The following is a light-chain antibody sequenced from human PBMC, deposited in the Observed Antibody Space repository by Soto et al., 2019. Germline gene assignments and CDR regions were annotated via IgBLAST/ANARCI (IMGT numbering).Light chain of an antibody. CDR2: DAS. CDR3: QQYNGDSYT. CDR1: QSISWW. V-gene: IGKV1-5*01. J-gene: IGKJ2*01. Sequence: DIQMTQSPSTLSVSVGDRATITCRASQSISWWLAWYQQKPGKGPKLLIYDASSLQSGVPSRFSGSGSGTEFTLTISSLQADDFATYYCQQYNGDSYTFGQGTKVDIK.